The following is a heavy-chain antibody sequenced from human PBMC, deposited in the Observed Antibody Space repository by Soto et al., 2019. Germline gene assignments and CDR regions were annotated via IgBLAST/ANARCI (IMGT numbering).Heavy chain of an antibody. CDR3: ARGYYDTSGSLMY. Sequence: ASVKVSWKASGYTFTTYVMHWVRQAPGQRLEWMGWITAGNGNTKYSQKFQGRVTITRDTSASTAYMELSSLRSEDTAVYYCARGYYDTSGSLMYWGQGTLVTVSS. V-gene: IGHV1-3*01. J-gene: IGHJ4*02. D-gene: IGHD3-22*01. CDR2: ITAGNGNT. CDR1: GYTFTTYV.